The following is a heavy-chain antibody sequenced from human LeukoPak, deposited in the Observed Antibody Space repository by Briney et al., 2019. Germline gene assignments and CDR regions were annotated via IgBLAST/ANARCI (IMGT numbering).Heavy chain of an antibody. J-gene: IGHJ4*02. Sequence: GGSLRLSCAASGFTFSRYDMHWVRQATGKGLEWVSAIGPTADTYYADSVRGRFTISRENAKNSLCLQMNNLRAGDTAVYYCARDACSAGRCYHDCWGQGTLVTVSS. V-gene: IGHV3-13*01. CDR2: IGPTADT. D-gene: IGHD2-15*01. CDR1: GFTFSRYD. CDR3: ARDACSAGRCYHDC.